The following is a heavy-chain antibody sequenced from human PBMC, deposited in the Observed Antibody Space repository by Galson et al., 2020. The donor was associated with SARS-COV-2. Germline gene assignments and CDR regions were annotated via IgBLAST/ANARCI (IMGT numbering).Heavy chain of an antibody. CDR3: ASQAGKFDYYGMDV. V-gene: IGHV3-48*03. CDR2: ISSSGSTI. CDR1: GFTFSSYE. Sequence: GESLKISCAASGFTFSSYEMNWVRQAPGKGLEWVSYISSSGSTIYYADSVKGRFTISRDNAKNSLYLQMNSLRAEDTAVYYCASQAGKFDYYGMDVWGQGTTVTVSS. J-gene: IGHJ6*02. D-gene: IGHD6-13*01.